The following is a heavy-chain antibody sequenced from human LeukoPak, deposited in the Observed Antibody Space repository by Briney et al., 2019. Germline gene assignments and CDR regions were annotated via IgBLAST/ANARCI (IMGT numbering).Heavy chain of an antibody. J-gene: IGHJ4*02. Sequence: SETLSLTWTVSGGSISSGTYYWAWIRQPPGKGLEWIGSFYYSGSTYYNPSLKSRVTISVDTSKNEFSLKLTSVTAADTAVYYCARSEAEDQWWPTYFDYWGQGTLVIVSS. CDR1: GGSISSGTYY. CDR2: FYYSGST. CDR3: ARSEAEDQWWPTYFDY. D-gene: IGHD2-8*01. V-gene: IGHV4-39*07.